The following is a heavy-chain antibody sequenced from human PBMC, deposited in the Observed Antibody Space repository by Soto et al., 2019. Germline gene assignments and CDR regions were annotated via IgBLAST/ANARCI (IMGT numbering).Heavy chain of an antibody. CDR1: GFTFSSYA. J-gene: IGHJ2*01. D-gene: IGHD4-4*01. CDR2: ISYDGSNK. Sequence: GGSLRLSCAASGFTFSSYAMHWVRQVPGKGLEWVAVISYDGSNKYYADSVKGRFTISRDNSKNTLYLQMNSLRAEDTAVYYCARPLWIDDYTSGYFDTLCRGTVLTVSA. V-gene: IGHV3-30-3*01. CDR3: ARPLWIDDYTSGYFDT.